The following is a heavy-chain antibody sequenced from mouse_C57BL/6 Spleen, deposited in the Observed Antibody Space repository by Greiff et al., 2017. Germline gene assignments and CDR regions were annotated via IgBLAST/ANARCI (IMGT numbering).Heavy chain of an antibody. CDR3: ARQFLNWDERDYFDY. J-gene: IGHJ2*01. CDR2: INPSSGYT. CDR1: GYTFTSYT. V-gene: IGHV1-4*01. D-gene: IGHD4-1*02. Sequence: QVQLQQSGAELARPGASVKMSCKASGYTFTSYTMHWVKQRPGQGLEWIGYINPSSGYTKYNQKFKDKATLTADKSSSTAYMQLSSLTSEDSAVYYCARQFLNWDERDYFDYWGQGTTLTVSS.